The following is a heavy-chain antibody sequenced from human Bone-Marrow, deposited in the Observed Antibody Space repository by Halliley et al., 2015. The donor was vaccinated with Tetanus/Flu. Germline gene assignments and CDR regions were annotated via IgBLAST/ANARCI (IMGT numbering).Heavy chain of an antibody. D-gene: IGHD6-19*01. V-gene: IGHV4-59*01. J-gene: IGHJ6*01. Sequence: YIYYSGSTHYTPSLKSRVTISLDPSTNQFSLKVTSVTAADTAVYYCARARGSGWSPYYYYGVDVWGQGTTVIVSA. CDR2: IYYSGST. CDR3: ARARGSGWSPYYYYGVDV.